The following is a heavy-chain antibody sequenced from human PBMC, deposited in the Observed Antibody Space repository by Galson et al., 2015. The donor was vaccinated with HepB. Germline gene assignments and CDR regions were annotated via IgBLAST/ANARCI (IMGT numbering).Heavy chain of an antibody. J-gene: IGHJ6*02. CDR1: GYSFTSYW. CDR2: IYPGDSDT. Sequence: QSGAEVKKPGESLKISCKGSGYSFTSYWIGWVRQMPGKGLEWMGIIYPGDSDTRYSPSFQGQVTISADKSISTAYLQWSSLKASDTAMYYCARLPYKEWSRHYYYYGMDVWGQGTTVTVSS. CDR3: ARLPYKEWSRHYYYYGMDV. D-gene: IGHD3-3*01. V-gene: IGHV5-51*03.